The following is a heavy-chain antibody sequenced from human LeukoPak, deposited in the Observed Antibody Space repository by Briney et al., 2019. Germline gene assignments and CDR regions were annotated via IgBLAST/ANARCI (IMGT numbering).Heavy chain of an antibody. D-gene: IGHD6-19*01. Sequence: PSETLSLTCTVSGYSISSGYYWGWIRQPPGKGLEWIGSIYHSGSTYYNPSLKSRVTISVDTSKNQFSLKLSSVTAADTAVYYCARHAFGGWYYMDVWGKGTTVTISS. CDR1: GYSISSGYY. J-gene: IGHJ6*03. CDR3: ARHAFGGWYYMDV. CDR2: IYHSGST. V-gene: IGHV4-38-2*02.